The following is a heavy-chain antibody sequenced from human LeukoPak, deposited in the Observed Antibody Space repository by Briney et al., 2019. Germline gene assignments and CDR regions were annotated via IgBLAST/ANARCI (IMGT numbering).Heavy chain of an antibody. CDR2: IGSSGSTI. Sequence: PGGSLRLSCAASGFTFSDYYMSWIRQAPGKGLEWVSYIGSSGSTIYYADSVKGRFTISRDNAKNSLYLQMNSLRAEDTAVYYCASALITFPEDYWGQGTLVTVSS. V-gene: IGHV3-11*01. J-gene: IGHJ4*02. CDR1: GFTFSDYY. D-gene: IGHD3-16*01. CDR3: ASALITFPEDY.